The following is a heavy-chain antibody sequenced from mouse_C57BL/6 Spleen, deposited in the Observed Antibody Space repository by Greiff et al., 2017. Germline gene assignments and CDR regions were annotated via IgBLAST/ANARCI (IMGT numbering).Heavy chain of an antibody. D-gene: IGHD1-1*01. J-gene: IGHJ4*01. Sequence: EVKLMESEGGLVQPGSSMKLSCTASGFTFSDSYMAWVRQVPEKGLEWVANINYDGSSTYYLDALKSRFIISRDNAKNILYRQRSSLKSEDTATYYCAREGYYYTYAMDYWGQGTSVTVSS. CDR2: INYDGSST. CDR1: GFTFSDSY. CDR3: AREGYYYTYAMDY. V-gene: IGHV5-16*01.